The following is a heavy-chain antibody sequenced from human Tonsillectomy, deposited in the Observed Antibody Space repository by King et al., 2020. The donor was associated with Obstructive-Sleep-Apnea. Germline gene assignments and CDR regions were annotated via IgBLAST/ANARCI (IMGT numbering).Heavy chain of an antibody. Sequence: QLVQSGGGVVQPGRSLRLSCAASGFTFSSYGMHWVRQAPGKGLEWVAVISYDGSNKYYAASVKGRFTISRDNSKNTLYLQMNSLRAEDTAVYYCAKVLGYYYDSSDASAIWGQGTMVTVSS. CDR2: ISYDGSNK. V-gene: IGHV3-30*18. J-gene: IGHJ3*02. D-gene: IGHD3-22*01. CDR1: GFTFSSYG. CDR3: AKVLGYYYDSSDASAI.